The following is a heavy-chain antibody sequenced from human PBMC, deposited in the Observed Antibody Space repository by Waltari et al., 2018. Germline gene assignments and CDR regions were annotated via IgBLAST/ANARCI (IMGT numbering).Heavy chain of an antibody. CDR1: GASISSNTFH. J-gene: IGHJ1*01. Sequence: QLLLQESGPGLVKPSETLSLTCTVSGASISSNTFHWGWIRQPPGKGLEWIGTFYYSGSTYYNPSLKSRVTISVDASKNQFSLRLNSVSAADTSVYYCVTGPRDKWVGRYSGEFFHHWGPGTLVTVSS. CDR3: VTGPRDKWVGRYSGEFFHH. CDR2: FYYSGST. V-gene: IGHV4-39*01. D-gene: IGHD3-9*01.